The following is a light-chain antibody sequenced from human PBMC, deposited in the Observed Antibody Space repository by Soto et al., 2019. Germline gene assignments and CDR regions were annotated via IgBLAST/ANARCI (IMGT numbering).Light chain of an antibody. CDR3: QHYSNWPPWT. CDR1: QSISSN. J-gene: IGKJ1*01. CDR2: GAS. Sequence: EIVMTQSPATLSVSPGERATLYCRASQSISSNLAWYQQKPGQAPRILIYGASTRAAAIPARFSGSGSGTEFTLTISSLKSEDFAVYYCQHYSNWPPWTFGQGTKVEIK. V-gene: IGKV3-15*01.